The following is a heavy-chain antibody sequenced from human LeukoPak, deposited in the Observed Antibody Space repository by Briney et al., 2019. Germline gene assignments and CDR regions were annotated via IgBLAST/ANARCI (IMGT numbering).Heavy chain of an antibody. CDR3: ARAVCPTIKFCDSSYFMDV. CDR2: INWNGAST. CDR1: GFSFDDLG. Sequence: GGSLRLSCAGSGFSFDDLGMTWVRPVAGKGLEWVAGINWNGASTGYADSVRGRFTISRDNAKNSLYLQMNSLSAEDTALYYCARAVCPTIKFCDSSYFMDVWGKGTTVNVS. D-gene: IGHD6-6*01. V-gene: IGHV3-20*04. J-gene: IGHJ6*03.